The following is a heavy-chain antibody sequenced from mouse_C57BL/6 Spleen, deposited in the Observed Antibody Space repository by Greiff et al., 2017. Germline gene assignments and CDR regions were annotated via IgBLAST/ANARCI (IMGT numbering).Heavy chain of an antibody. Sequence: EVQGVESGGGLVKPGGSLKLSCAASGFTFSSYAMSWVRQTPEKRLEWVATISDGGSYTYYPDNVKGRFTISRDNAKNNLYLQMGHLKSEDTAMYYCASSGDLLRGYFDVWGTGTTVSVSS. CDR2: ISDGGSYT. CDR1: GFTFSSYA. CDR3: ASSGDLLRGYFDV. J-gene: IGHJ1*03. D-gene: IGHD1-1*01. V-gene: IGHV5-4*01.